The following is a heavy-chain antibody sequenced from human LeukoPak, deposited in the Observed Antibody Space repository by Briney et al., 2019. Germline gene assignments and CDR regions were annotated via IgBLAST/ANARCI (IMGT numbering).Heavy chain of an antibody. J-gene: IGHJ4*02. Sequence: AGGSLRLSCAASGFTVSSNYMSWVRQAPGKGLEWVSAISGSGGSTYYADSVKGRFTISRDNSKNTLYLQMNSLGAEDTAVYYCAKDKHQLASFDSWGQGTLVAVSS. V-gene: IGHV3-23*01. CDR1: GFTVSSNY. D-gene: IGHD1-1*01. CDR2: ISGSGGST. CDR3: AKDKHQLASFDS.